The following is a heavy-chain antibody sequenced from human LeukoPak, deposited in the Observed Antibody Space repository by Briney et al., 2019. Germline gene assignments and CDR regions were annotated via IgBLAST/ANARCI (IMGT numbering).Heavy chain of an antibody. J-gene: IGHJ6*02. D-gene: IGHD4-11*01. CDR2: IYTSGST. V-gene: IGHV4-4*07. Sequence: SETLSLTCTVSGGSISSYYWSWIRQPAGKGLEWIGRIYTSGSTNYNPSLKSRVTMSVDTSKDQFSLKLSSVTAADTAVYYCARWGYSNYDYYYGMDVWGQGTTVTVSS. CDR1: GGSISSYY. CDR3: ARWGYSNYDYYYGMDV.